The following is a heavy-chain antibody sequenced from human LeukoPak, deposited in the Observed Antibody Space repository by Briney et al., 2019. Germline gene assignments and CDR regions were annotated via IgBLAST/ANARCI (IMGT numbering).Heavy chain of an antibody. J-gene: IGHJ6*04. Sequence: PSETLSLTCAVYGGSFSGYYWSWIRQPPGKGLEWIGEINHSGSTNYNPSLKSRVTISVDTSKNQFSLKLSSVTAADTAVYYCERVRGHYYYGMDVWGKGTTVTVSS. CDR2: INHSGST. CDR3: ERVRGHYYYGMDV. CDR1: GGSFSGYY. D-gene: IGHD4-17*01. V-gene: IGHV4-34*01.